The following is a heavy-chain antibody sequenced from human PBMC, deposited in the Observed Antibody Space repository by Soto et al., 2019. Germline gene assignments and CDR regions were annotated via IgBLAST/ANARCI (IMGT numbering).Heavy chain of an antibody. CDR2: ISYSGST. D-gene: IGHD3-16*01. V-gene: IGHV4-59*08. J-gene: IGHJ6*02. CDR1: GHSISSYY. CDR3: ARHPGTLYDGGTYSLSRGCMDV. Sequence: QVQLQESGPGLVKPSETLSLTCTVSGHSISSYYWSWIRQHPAKGLEWIGYISYSGSTNYNPSLKSRVTLSLDTSKNQFSLKLSSVTAADTAVYYCARHPGTLYDGGTYSLSRGCMDVWGQGTTVTVSS.